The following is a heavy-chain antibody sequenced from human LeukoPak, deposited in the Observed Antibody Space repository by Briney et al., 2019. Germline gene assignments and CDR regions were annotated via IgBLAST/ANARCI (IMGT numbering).Heavy chain of an antibody. Sequence: PSETLSLTCTVSGGSISSSSYYWGWIRQPPGKGLEWIGSIYYSGSTYYNPSLKSRVTISVDTSKNQFSLKLSSVTAADTAVYYCARIVGAVVAYFDYWGQGTLVTVSS. CDR1: GGSISSSSYY. CDR3: ARIVGAVVAYFDY. V-gene: IGHV4-39*07. J-gene: IGHJ4*02. CDR2: IYYSGST. D-gene: IGHD1-26*01.